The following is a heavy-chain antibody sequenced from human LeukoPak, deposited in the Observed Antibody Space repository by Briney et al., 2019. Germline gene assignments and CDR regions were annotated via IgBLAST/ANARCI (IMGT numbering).Heavy chain of an antibody. D-gene: IGHD5-18*01. J-gene: IGHJ3*02. CDR1: GFTFSSYE. CDR2: ISSSGSTI. V-gene: IGHV3-48*03. CDR3: ARGSSVSIQLWSQDAFDI. Sequence: SGGSLRLSCAASGFTFSSYEMNWVRQAPGKGLEWVSYISSSGSTIYYADSVKGRFTISRDNAKNSLYLQMNSLRAEDTAVYYCARGSSVSIQLWSQDAFDIWGQGTMVTVSS.